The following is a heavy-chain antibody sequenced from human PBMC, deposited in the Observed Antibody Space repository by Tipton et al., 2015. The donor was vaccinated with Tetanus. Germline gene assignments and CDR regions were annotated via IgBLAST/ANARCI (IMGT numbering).Heavy chain of an antibody. J-gene: IGHJ5*02. CDR1: GGTYTTHG. CDR2: ILPKFHTT. D-gene: IGHD1-26*01. V-gene: IGHV1-69*01. Sequence: QSGAEVKRPGSSVKVSCKASGGTYTTHGVTWVRQAPGQGLERIGGILPKFHTTKYAQKFEGSVTITADESATTAQMELRSLISEDTAMYYCVRHLVGAVPMGYNWVCPWGQGTLVTVSS. CDR3: VRHLVGAVPMGYNWVCP.